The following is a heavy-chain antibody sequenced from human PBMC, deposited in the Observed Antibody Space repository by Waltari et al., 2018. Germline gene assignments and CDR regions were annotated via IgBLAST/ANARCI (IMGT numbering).Heavy chain of an antibody. CDR3: ARDRSGTINSFDP. V-gene: IGHV4-39*07. CDR1: GDAVSSGPYF. Sequence: QLQLQAAGPRLVKPAETLSLTCTVSGDAVSSGPYFWAWLRQPPGKGLEWLGSMFYSGTTYHNSSLKSRVTISVDTSKNQVSLQLKSVTAADTAVYFCARDRSGTINSFDPWGRGTLVTVSS. CDR2: MFYSGTT. J-gene: IGHJ5*02. D-gene: IGHD1-26*01.